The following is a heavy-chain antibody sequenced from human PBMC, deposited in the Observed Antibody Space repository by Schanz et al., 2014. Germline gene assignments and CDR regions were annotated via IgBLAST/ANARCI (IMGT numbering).Heavy chain of an antibody. V-gene: IGHV3-48*01. J-gene: IGHJ4*02. Sequence: EVRLVESGGGVVQPGRSLRLSCAASGFTLSSYGMHWVRQAPGKGLEWISYITYNGGTIYYADSVKGRFTISRDNAKNSLYLQMNSLRAEDTAVYHCVSSGSYSSYAFWGQGTLVTVSS. CDR1: GFTLSSYG. CDR2: ITYNGGTI. D-gene: IGHD3-10*01. CDR3: VSSGSYSSYAF.